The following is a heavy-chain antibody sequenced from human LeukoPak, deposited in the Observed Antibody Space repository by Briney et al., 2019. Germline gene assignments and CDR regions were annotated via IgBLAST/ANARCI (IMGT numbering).Heavy chain of an antibody. CDR1: GFTFSSYA. V-gene: IGHV3-30-3*01. Sequence: GGSLRLSCAASGFTFSSYAMHWVRQAPGKGLEWVAVISHDGSNKYYADSVKGRFTISRDNSKNTLYLQMNSLRAEDTAVYYCAGYSGYFDYWGQGTLVTVSS. D-gene: IGHD5-12*01. J-gene: IGHJ4*02. CDR2: ISHDGSNK. CDR3: AGYSGYFDY.